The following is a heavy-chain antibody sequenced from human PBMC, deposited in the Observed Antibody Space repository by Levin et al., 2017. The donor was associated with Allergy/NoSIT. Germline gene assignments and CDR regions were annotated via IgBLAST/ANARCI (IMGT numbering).Heavy chain of an antibody. Sequence: GESLKISCAASGFPFSDHYMDWVRQAPGKGLEWVGRIRNKADDCTTEYAASVKGRFIISRDDSKNSLYLHMNSLKTEDTATYYCTRRLGAASSDDAFDIWGQGTMVTVSS. V-gene: IGHV3-72*01. CDR1: GFPFSDHY. CDR2: IRNKADDCTT. D-gene: IGHD3-10*01. CDR3: TRRLGAASSDDAFDI. J-gene: IGHJ3*02.